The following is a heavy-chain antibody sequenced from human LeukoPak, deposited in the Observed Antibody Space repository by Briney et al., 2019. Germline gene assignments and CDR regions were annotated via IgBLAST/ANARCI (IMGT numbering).Heavy chain of an antibody. CDR1: GFTFGDHI. CDR3: VRQFAS. CDR2: VSGSGGTV. J-gene: IGHJ4*02. Sequence: PGGSLGLSCAASGFTFGDHIMNWVRQLPGKRLEWVAYVSGSGGTVYYADSVEGRFTVSRDNGKSSLYLQMNSLRVEDTALYYCVRQFASWGQGTLVTVSS. V-gene: IGHV3-48*01.